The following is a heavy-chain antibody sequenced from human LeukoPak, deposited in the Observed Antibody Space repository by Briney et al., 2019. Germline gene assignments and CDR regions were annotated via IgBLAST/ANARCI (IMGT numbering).Heavy chain of an antibody. CDR1: GGTFSSYA. V-gene: IGHV1-69*05. D-gene: IGHD2-2*01. CDR2: IIPIFGTA. Sequence: GASVKVSCKASGGTFSSYAISWVRQAPGQGLEWMGGIIPIFGTANYAQKFQGRVTITTDESTSTAYMELSSLRSEGTAVYYCARDWYDCSSTSCKRSNAFDIWGQGTMVTVSS. CDR3: ARDWYDCSSTSCKRSNAFDI. J-gene: IGHJ3*02.